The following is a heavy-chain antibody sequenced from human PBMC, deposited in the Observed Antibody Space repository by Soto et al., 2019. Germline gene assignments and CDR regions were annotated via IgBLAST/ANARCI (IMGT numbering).Heavy chain of an antibody. CDR1: G. CDR3: AKVGYGSGSYYNSDWFDP. Sequence: GKHWISTKQGKGLEWVAVISYDGSNKYYADSVKGRFTISRDNSKNTLYLQMNSLRAEDTAVYYCAKVGYGSGSYYNSDWFDPWGQGPLV. V-gene: IGHV3-30*18. D-gene: IGHD3-10*01. CDR2: ISYDGSNK. J-gene: IGHJ5*02.